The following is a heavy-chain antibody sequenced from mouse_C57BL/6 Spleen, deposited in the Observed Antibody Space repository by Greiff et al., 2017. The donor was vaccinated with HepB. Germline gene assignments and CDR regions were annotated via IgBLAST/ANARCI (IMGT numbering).Heavy chain of an antibody. CDR3: ARDRGYYGSSSPFDY. CDR1: GFTFSSYA. Sequence: EVHLVESGGGLVKPGGSLKLSCAASGFTFSSYAMSWVRQTPEKRLEWVATISDGGSYTYYPDNVKGRFTISRDNAKNNLYLQMSHLKSEDTAMYYCARDRGYYGSSSPFDYWGQGTTLTVSS. D-gene: IGHD1-1*01. CDR2: ISDGGSYT. V-gene: IGHV5-4*01. J-gene: IGHJ2*01.